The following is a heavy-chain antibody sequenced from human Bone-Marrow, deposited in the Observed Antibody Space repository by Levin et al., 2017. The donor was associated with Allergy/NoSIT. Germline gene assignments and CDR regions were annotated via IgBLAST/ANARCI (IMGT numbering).Heavy chain of an antibody. V-gene: IGHV3-9*01. CDR2: ISWNGDST. J-gene: IGHJ6*02. Sequence: SLKISCAASGFTFDGYAMHWVRQIPGKGLEWVSGISWNGDSTRYADSVKGRFTISRDNAKNSLYLQMNSLRDEDTAFYYCAKDRSTGDYGGRGRYYFYGMDVWGQGTTVIVSS. CDR3: AKDRSTGDYGGRGRYYFYGMDV. CDR1: GFTFDGYA. D-gene: IGHD4-17*01.